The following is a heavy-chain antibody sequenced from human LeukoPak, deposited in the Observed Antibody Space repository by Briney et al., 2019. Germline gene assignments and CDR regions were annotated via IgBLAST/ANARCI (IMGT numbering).Heavy chain of an antibody. CDR3: AREYYDFWSGYPGAFDI. Sequence: GGYLRLSCVASGFTFSSYWMHWVRQAPGKGRVWVSRINSDGSSTSYADSVKGRFTISRDNAKNTLYLQMNSLRAEDTAVYYCAREYYDFWSGYPGAFDIWGQGTMVTVSS. D-gene: IGHD3-3*01. J-gene: IGHJ3*02. V-gene: IGHV3-74*01. CDR2: INSDGSST. CDR1: GFTFSSYW.